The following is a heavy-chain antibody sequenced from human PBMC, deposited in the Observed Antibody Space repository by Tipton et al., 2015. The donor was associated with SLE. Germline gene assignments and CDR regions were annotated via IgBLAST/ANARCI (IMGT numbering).Heavy chain of an antibody. CDR2: IYTSGST. V-gene: IGHV4-61*02. CDR3: ARDGPYYDFWSGMGAFDI. J-gene: IGHJ3*02. CDR1: GGSISSGSYY. D-gene: IGHD3-3*01. Sequence: TLSLTCTVSGGSISSGSYYWSWIRQPAGKALEWIGRIYTSGSTNYNPSLKSRVTISVDTSKNQFSLNLSSVTAADTAVYYCARDGPYYDFWSGMGAFDIWGQGTMVTVSS.